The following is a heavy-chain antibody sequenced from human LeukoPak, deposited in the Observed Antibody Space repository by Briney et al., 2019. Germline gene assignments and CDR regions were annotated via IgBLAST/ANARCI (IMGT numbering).Heavy chain of an antibody. V-gene: IGHV3-20*04. J-gene: IGHJ4*02. CDR1: GFTFDDYG. Sequence: GGSLRLSCAASGFTFDDYGMSWVRQAPGMGLEWVSGISWKGGSTDYADSVKGRFTISRDNAKRSLYLQMNSLTAEDTALYYCARDSYCVSSSCYPTDYWGQGTLVTVSS. D-gene: IGHD2-2*01. CDR2: ISWKGGST. CDR3: ARDSYCVSSSCYPTDY.